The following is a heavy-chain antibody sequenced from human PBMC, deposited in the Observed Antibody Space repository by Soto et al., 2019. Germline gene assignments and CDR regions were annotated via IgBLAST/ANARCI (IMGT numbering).Heavy chain of an antibody. CDR3: ASQYRSSSSCYFDY. Sequence: GESLKISCKGSGYRFTSYWIGWVRQMPGRGPEWMGIIYPGDSDTRYSPSFQGQVTISADKSISTAYLQWSSLKASDTAMYYCASQYRSSSSCYFDYWGQGTLVTVSS. J-gene: IGHJ4*02. CDR2: IYPGDSDT. D-gene: IGHD2-2*01. CDR1: GYRFTSYW. V-gene: IGHV5-51*01.